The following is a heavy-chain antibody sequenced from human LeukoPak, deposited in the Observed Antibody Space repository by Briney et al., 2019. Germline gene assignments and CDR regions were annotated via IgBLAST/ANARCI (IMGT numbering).Heavy chain of an antibody. J-gene: IGHJ4*02. CDR1: GFTFSSYA. CDR2: ISGSGGST. Sequence: GGSLRLSCAASGFTFSSYAMSWVRQAPGKGLEWVSAISGSGGSTFYADSVKGRFTISRDNSKNTLYLQMNSLRAEDTAVYYCANNLYSSGWYFDYWGQGTLVTVSS. D-gene: IGHD6-19*01. CDR3: ANNLYSSGWYFDY. V-gene: IGHV3-23*01.